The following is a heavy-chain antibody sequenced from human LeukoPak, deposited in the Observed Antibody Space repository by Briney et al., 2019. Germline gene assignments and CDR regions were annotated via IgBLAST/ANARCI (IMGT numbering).Heavy chain of an antibody. CDR2: MYYSGST. CDR1: GGSISSSTYY. V-gene: IGHV4-39*01. CDR3: ARQRDTYYDFSYFDY. D-gene: IGHD3-3*01. J-gene: IGHJ4*02. Sequence: SETLSLTCTVSGGSISSSTYYWGWIRQPPGKGLEWIGSMYYSGSTYDNPSLKSRGTISVDTSKNQFSLKLSSVTAADTAVYYCARQRDTYYDFSYFDYWGQGTLVTVSS.